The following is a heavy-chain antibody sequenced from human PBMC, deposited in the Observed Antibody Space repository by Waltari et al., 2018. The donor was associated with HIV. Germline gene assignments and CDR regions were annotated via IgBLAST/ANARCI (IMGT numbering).Heavy chain of an antibody. Sequence: EVQLVESGGGLVQPGGSLRLSCAASGFTFSSYDMHWVRQATGKGLEWVSAIGTAGDTYYPGSVKGRFTISRENAKNSLYLQMNSLRAGDTAVYYCARTYRIRGMDVWGQGTTVTVSS. D-gene: IGHD2-15*01. V-gene: IGHV3-13*01. CDR3: ARTYRIRGMDV. CDR2: IGTAGDT. J-gene: IGHJ6*02. CDR1: GFTFSSYD.